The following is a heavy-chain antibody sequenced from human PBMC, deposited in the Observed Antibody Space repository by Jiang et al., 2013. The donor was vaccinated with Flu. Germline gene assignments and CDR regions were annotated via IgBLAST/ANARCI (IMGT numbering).Heavy chain of an antibody. CDR2: MNPNSGNT. CDR1: GYTFTSYD. CDR3: ARGAHYYDSSGYPYYFDY. Sequence: SGAEVKKLGASVKVSCKASGYTFTSYDINWVRQATGQGLEWMGWMNPNSGNTGYAQKFQGRVTMTRNTSISTAYMELSSLRSEDTAVYYCARGAHYYDSSGYPYYFDYWGQGTLVTVSS. D-gene: IGHD3-22*01. J-gene: IGHJ4*02. V-gene: IGHV1-8*01.